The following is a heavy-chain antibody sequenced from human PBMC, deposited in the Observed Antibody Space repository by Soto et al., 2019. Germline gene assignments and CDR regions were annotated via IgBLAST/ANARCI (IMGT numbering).Heavy chain of an antibody. J-gene: IGHJ4*02. CDR3: ASSTVTTLFDY. CDR1: GFTVSSNY. Sequence: GSLRLSCAASGFTVSSNYMSWVRQAPGKGLEWVSVIYSGGSTYYADSVKDRFTISRHNSKNTLYLQMNSLRAEDTAVYYCASSTVTTLFDYWGQGTLVTVSS. V-gene: IGHV3-53*04. CDR2: IYSGGST. D-gene: IGHD4-17*01.